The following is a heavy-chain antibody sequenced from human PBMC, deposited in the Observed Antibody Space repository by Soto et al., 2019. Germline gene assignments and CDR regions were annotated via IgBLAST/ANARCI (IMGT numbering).Heavy chain of an antibody. CDR2: ISAYNGNT. D-gene: IGHD1-26*01. V-gene: IGHV1-18*01. J-gene: IGHJ5*02. CDR3: ARTVGATTNRNFWFDP. CDR1: GYTFTSYG. Sequence: GASVKVSCKASGYTFTSYGISWVRQAPGQGLEWMGWISAYNGNTNYAQKLQGRVTMTTDTSTSTAYMELGSLRSDDTAVYYCARTVGATTNRNFWFDPWGQGTLVTVSS.